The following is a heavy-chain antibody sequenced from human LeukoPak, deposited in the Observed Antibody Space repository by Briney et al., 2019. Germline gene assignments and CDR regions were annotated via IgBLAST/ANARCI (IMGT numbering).Heavy chain of an antibody. CDR2: ISGSGGST. CDR1: GFTFSSYA. CDR3: AKEETTRSGWYGDFDY. J-gene: IGHJ4*02. V-gene: IGHV3-23*01. Sequence: PGGSLRLSCAASGFTFSSYAMTWVRQAPGKGLEWVSAISGSGGSTYYADSVKGRFTISRDNSKNTLYLQMNSLRAEDTAVYYCAKEETTRSGWYGDFDYWGQGTLVTVSS. D-gene: IGHD6-19*01.